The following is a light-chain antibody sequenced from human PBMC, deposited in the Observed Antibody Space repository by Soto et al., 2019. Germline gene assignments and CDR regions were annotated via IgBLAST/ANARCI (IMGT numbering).Light chain of an antibody. CDR2: EVS. CDR1: SSDVGSYNF. J-gene: IGLJ1*01. CDR3: CADAGRSTYA. V-gene: IGLV2-23*02. Sequence: QSALTQPASVSGSPGQSITISCTRTSSDVGSYNFVSWYQQHPGKVPKVMIYEVSKRPSGVSDRFSGSKSGNTASLTISGLQAEDEADYYCCADAGRSTYAFGTGTKVTVL.